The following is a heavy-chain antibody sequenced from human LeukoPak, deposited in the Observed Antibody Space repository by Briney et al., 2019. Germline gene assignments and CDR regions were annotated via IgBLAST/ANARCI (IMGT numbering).Heavy chain of an antibody. V-gene: IGHV3-48*04. CDR2: IRSSSSTI. J-gene: IGHJ6*03. Sequence: GGSLRLSCAASGFTFSSYSMNWVRQAPGKGLEWVSYIRSSSSTIYYADSVKGRFTISRDNAKNSLYLQMNSLRVEDTAVYYCARDLECANGVCFRGFYYYMDVWGKGTTLTVSS. CDR3: ARDLECANGVCFRGFYYYMDV. D-gene: IGHD2-8*01. CDR1: GFTFSSYS.